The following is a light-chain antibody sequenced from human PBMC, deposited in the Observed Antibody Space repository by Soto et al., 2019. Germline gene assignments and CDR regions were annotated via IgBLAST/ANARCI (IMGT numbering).Light chain of an antibody. CDR3: HQRNNWPLT. CDR2: DAS. CDR1: QSVSSY. J-gene: IGKJ4*01. V-gene: IGKV3-11*01. Sequence: EIVLTQSPETMSLSPGERATLSCRASQSVSSYLAWYQQKPGQAPRLLIYDASNRATGIPARFSGSGSGTDFTLNIGSLEPEDSAVYYCHQRNNWPLTFGGGTKVEIK.